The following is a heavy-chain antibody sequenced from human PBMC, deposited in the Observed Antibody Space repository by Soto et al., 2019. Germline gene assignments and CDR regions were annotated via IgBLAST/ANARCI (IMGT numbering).Heavy chain of an antibody. D-gene: IGHD3-3*01. J-gene: IGHJ4*02. V-gene: IGHV3-23*01. CDR1: GFTFSSYA. CDR2: ISGSGGST. Sequence: GGSLRLSCAASGFTFSSYAMSWVRQAPGKGLEWVSAISGSGGSTYYADSVKGRFTISRDNSKNTLYLQMNSLRAEDTAVYYCATIDDFWSGYYRMPLYYFGHWGQGTLVTVSS. CDR3: ATIDDFWSGYYRMPLYYFGH.